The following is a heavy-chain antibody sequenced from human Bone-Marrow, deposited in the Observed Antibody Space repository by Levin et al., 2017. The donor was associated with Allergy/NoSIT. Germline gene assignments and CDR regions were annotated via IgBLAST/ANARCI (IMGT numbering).Heavy chain of an antibody. CDR3: ANENYEYASEY. Sequence: GESLKISCAASGFTLGSSAMHWVRQAPGKGLEWVAFISYDGSNHYYADSVKGRFYISRDQSKNTVYLQMNSLRAEDTAVYYCANENYEYASEYWGQGTLVTVS. CDR2: ISYDGSNH. V-gene: IGHV3-30*18. CDR1: GFTLGSSA. D-gene: IGHD3-16*01. J-gene: IGHJ4*02.